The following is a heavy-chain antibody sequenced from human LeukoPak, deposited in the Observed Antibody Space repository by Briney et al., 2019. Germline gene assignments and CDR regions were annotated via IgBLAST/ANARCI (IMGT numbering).Heavy chain of an antibody. CDR3: ASLRWLQLGFFDY. D-gene: IGHD5-24*01. J-gene: IGHJ4*02. CDR1: GGSISSYY. Sequence: PSETLSLSCTVSGGSISSYYWGWIRQPPGKGLEWIGSIYHSGSTYYNPSLKSRVTISVDTSKNQFSLKLSSVTAADTAVYYCASLRWLQLGFFDYWGQGTLVTVSS. CDR2: IYHSGST. V-gene: IGHV4-38-2*02.